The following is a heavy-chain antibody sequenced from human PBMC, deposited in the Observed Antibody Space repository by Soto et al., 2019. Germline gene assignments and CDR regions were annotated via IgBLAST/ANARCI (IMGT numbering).Heavy chain of an antibody. CDR1: GDTITSFS. Sequence: ETLSLTCTVSGDTITSFSWNWIRQSAGKGLEWIGRISTTGNTHYNPSLESRVTMSLDTSKNQFSLKLTSVTAADTAVYYCEGESGENWSYETYWGQGTLVTVSS. D-gene: IGHD1-7*01. V-gene: IGHV4-4*07. CDR2: ISTTGNT. J-gene: IGHJ4*02. CDR3: EGESGENWSYETY.